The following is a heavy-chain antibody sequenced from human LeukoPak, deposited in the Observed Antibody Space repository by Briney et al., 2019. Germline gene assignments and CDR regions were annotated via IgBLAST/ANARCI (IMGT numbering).Heavy chain of an antibody. V-gene: IGHV3-21*04. CDR3: ARRAGAYSHPYDY. CDR1: GFTFSSYS. D-gene: IGHD4/OR15-4a*01. Sequence: GGSLRLSCAASGFTFSSYSMNWVRQAPGKGLEWVSFISTSSIYIYYADSVKGRFTISRDNAKNTLYLQMNSLRAEDTAVYYCARRAGAYSHPYDYWGQGTLVTVSS. J-gene: IGHJ4*02. CDR2: ISTSSIYI.